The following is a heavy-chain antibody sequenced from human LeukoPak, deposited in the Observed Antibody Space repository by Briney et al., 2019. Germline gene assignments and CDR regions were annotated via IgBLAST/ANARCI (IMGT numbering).Heavy chain of an antibody. CDR1: GFTFSSYW. J-gene: IGHJ5*02. CDR3: ARLVAAHWFDP. CDR2: IKQDGSEK. Sequence: GGSLRLSCAASGFTFSSYWMSWVRQAPGKGLEWVANIKQDGSEKYYVDSVKGRFIISRDNAKNSLYLQMNSLRAEDTAVYYCARLVAAHWFDPWGQGTLVTVSS. D-gene: IGHD2-15*01. V-gene: IGHV3-7*01.